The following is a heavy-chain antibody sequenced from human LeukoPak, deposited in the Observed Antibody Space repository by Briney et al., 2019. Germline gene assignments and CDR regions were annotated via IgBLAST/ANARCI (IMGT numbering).Heavy chain of an antibody. CDR1: GGYFSDHY. CDR2: ILDTGST. V-gene: IGHV4-34*12. Sequence: SETLSLTCAVYGGYFSDHYWSWIRKPPGKGLEWIGDILDTGSTNPTPSLKSRITISVDTPKNQFSLTLSSVTAAHTPAYYCARYYYGSGSSFDPWGQGTLVTVSS. CDR3: ARYYYGSGSSFDP. D-gene: IGHD3-10*01. J-gene: IGHJ5*02.